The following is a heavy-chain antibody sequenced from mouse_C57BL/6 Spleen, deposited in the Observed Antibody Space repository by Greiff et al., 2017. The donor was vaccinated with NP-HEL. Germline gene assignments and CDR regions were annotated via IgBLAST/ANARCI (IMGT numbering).Heavy chain of an antibody. J-gene: IGHJ4*01. CDR1: GYAFSSYW. Sequence: QVHVKQSGAELVKPGASVKISCKASGYAFSSYWMNWVKQRPGKGLEWIGQIYPGDGDTNYNGKFKGKATLTADKSSSTAYMQLRSLTSEDSAVYFCARSRGSSAMGYWGHGASVTVSS. CDR3: ARSRGSSAMGY. CDR2: IYPGDGDT. V-gene: IGHV1-80*01.